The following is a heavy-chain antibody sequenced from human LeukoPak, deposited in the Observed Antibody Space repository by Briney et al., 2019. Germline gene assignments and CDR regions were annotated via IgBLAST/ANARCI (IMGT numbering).Heavy chain of an antibody. V-gene: IGHV4-39*01. D-gene: IGHD3-22*01. Sequence: SETLSLTCTVSGGSISSSSYYWGWIRQPPGKGLEWIASIYYSGSTYYNPSLKSRVTISVDTSKNQFSLKLSSVTAADTAVYYCARPQPYYYDSSGQITGFDYWGQGTLVTVSS. CDR2: IYYSGST. J-gene: IGHJ4*02. CDR1: GGSISSSSYY. CDR3: ARPQPYYYDSSGQITGFDY.